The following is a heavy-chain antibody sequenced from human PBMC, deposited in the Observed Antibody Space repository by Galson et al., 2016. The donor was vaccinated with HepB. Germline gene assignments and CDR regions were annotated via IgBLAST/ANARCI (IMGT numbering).Heavy chain of an antibody. Sequence: SETLSLTCAVNGGSFSGSYCSWIRQSPGKGLEWIGEINHVGSTTYNPSLKSRVTISVDTSKNQFSLKLSSVTAADTAVYYCARGTVPAGRGFLTFDPWGQGTLVTVSS. D-gene: IGHD2-2*01. CDR3: ARGTVPAGRGFLTFDP. J-gene: IGHJ5*02. V-gene: IGHV4-34*01. CDR2: INHVGST. CDR1: GGSFSGSY.